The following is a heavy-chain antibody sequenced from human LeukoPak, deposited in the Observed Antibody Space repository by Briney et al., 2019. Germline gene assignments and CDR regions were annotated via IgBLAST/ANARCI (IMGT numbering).Heavy chain of an antibody. CDR1: RFTFSNYA. D-gene: IGHD6-13*01. V-gene: IGHV3-23*01. CDR2: IPDSAGTT. CDR3: AKGKISAADAIDS. J-gene: IGHJ4*02. Sequence: PGGSLRLSCAASRFTFSNYAMTWVPQAPGRGLEWVSSIPDSAGTTYYADSVKGRFTISRDNSKNTLCLQMNSLRAEDTAVYYCAKGKISAADAIDSWGQGTLVTVSS.